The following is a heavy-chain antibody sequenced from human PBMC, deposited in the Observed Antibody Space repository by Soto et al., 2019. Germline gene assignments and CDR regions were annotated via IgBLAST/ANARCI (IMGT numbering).Heavy chain of an antibody. Sequence: ASVEVSCKXSGYTFTGYYMHWVRQAPGQGLEWMGWINPNSGGTNYAQKFQGRVTMTRDTSISTAYMELSRLRSDDTAVYYCAREHCSSTSCYFWFDPWGQGTLDTVSS. J-gene: IGHJ5*02. CDR1: GYTFTGYY. D-gene: IGHD2-2*01. CDR2: INPNSGGT. CDR3: AREHCSSTSCYFWFDP. V-gene: IGHV1-2*02.